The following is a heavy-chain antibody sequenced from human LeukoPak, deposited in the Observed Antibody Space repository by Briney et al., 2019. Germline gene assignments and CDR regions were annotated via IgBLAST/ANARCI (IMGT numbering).Heavy chain of an antibody. Sequence: SQTLSLTCAISGDSVSSNSAAWNWIRQSPSRGLEWLGRTYYRSKWYNDYAVSVKSRITTNPDTSKNQFSLQLNSVTPEDTAVYYCARAFLTTVVPQGYFDYWGQGTLVTVSS. J-gene: IGHJ4*02. CDR3: ARAFLTTVVPQGYFDY. D-gene: IGHD4-23*01. V-gene: IGHV6-1*01. CDR1: GDSVSSNSAA. CDR2: TYYRSKWYN.